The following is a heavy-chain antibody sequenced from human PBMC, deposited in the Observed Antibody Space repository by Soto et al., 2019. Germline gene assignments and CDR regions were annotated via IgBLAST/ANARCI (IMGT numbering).Heavy chain of an antibody. J-gene: IGHJ4*02. CDR3: ARMGGWTVRHSDPYLDF. Sequence: PGGSLRLSCATSGFTFSSYGLHWVRQAPGKGLEWVALIWYDGSHTYYADSVKGRFTISRDDSKSTLYLQMDSLSDEDTAVYYCARMGGWTVRHSDPYLDFWGQGTLVTVSS. D-gene: IGHD3-16*01. CDR1: GFTFSSYG. CDR2: IWYDGSHT. V-gene: IGHV3-33*01.